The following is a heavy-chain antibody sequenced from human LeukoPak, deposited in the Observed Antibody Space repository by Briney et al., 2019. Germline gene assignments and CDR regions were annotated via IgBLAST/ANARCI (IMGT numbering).Heavy chain of an antibody. V-gene: IGHV4-39*01. Sequence: SETLSLTCTVSGGSISSSSYYWGWIRQPPGKGLEWIGSIYYSGSTYYNPSLKSRVTISVDTSKNQFSLKLSSVTAADTAVYYCARQRGTIFGVVSAFDIWGQGAMVTVSS. J-gene: IGHJ3*02. CDR3: ARQRGTIFGVVSAFDI. D-gene: IGHD3-3*01. CDR2: IYYSGST. CDR1: GGSISSSSYY.